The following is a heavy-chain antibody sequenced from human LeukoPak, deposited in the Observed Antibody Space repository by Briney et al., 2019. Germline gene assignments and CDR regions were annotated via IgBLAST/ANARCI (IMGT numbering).Heavy chain of an antibody. J-gene: IGHJ5*02. CDR2: AYPSGRT. CDR1: GGSISTYY. V-gene: IGHV4-4*07. Sequence: SETLSLTCTVSGGSISTYYWSWIRQPAGKGLEWIGRAYPSGRTSYNPSLENRVTMSVDTSKKQFPLKLRSVTAADTAVYYCASGGRISAANWFDPWGQGTLVTVSS. D-gene: IGHD6-13*01. CDR3: ASGGRISAANWFDP.